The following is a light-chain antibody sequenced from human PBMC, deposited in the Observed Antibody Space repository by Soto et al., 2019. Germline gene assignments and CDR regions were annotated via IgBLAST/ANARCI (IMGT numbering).Light chain of an antibody. Sequence: EIVLTQSPGTLSLSPGERATLSCRASQSVSSSYLAWYQQIPGQAPRLLIYDAYRRATAIPDRFSGRGSGTDFTLTISRLEPEDFAVYYCQQYGSSVTFGGGTKVEIK. V-gene: IGKV3-20*01. J-gene: IGKJ4*01. CDR1: QSVSSSY. CDR3: QQYGSSVT. CDR2: DAY.